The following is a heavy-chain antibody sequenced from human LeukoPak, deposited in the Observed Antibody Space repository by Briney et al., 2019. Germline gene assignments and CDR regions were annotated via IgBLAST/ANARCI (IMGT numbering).Heavy chain of an antibody. D-gene: IGHD3-16*01. V-gene: IGHV3-48*04. CDR1: GFTFSGHN. J-gene: IGHJ4*02. CDR2: VSISSGTI. CDR3: ARAMSTFGGVRNYFDS. Sequence: GGSLKLSCAASGFTFSGHNMNWVRQAPGKGLEWISFVSISSGTIYYADSVNGRFRISRDNAKSSLDLEMNSLRAEDTAVYYCARAMSTFGGVRNYFDSWGQGTLVTVSS.